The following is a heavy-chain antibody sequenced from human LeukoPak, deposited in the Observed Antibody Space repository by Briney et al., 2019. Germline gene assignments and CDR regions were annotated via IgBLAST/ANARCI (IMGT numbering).Heavy chain of an antibody. V-gene: IGHV3-23*01. CDR2: LRASGDTT. Sequence: GGSLRLSCAASGFTFSTYAMSWVRQAPGKGLEWVSALRASGDTTYYADSVSGRFTISRDNPKNTLYLQMNSLRAEDTALYYCAKDPNSISSDYWGQGTLVTVSS. D-gene: IGHD6-6*01. CDR1: GFTFSTYA. CDR3: AKDPNSISSDY. J-gene: IGHJ4*02.